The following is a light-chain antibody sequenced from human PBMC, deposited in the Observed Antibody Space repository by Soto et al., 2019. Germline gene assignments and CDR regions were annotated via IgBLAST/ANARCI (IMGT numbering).Light chain of an antibody. Sequence: EIVMRQSPSTLTVSPGERATLSCRASQSVSSSYLAWYQQKPGQAPRLLIYGASSRATGIPDRFSGSGSGTDFTLTISRLEPEDFAVYYCQQYGSSPRVTFGQGTRLEI. CDR2: GAS. J-gene: IGKJ5*01. V-gene: IGKV3-20*01. CDR3: QQYGSSPRVT. CDR1: QSVSSSY.